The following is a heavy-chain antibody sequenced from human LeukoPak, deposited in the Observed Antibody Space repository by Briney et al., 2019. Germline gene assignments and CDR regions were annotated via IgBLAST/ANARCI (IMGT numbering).Heavy chain of an antibody. CDR2: LSYSGST. J-gene: IGHJ3*02. CDR3: ATLRGYSGII. D-gene: IGHD1-26*01. V-gene: IGHV4-39*01. Sequence: LRWVRQPPEKGLEWIGSLSYSGSTYYAPSLKSRVTISVDTSKTQFSLKLGSVTAEDRAVYYCATLRGYSGIIWGQGTMVTVSS.